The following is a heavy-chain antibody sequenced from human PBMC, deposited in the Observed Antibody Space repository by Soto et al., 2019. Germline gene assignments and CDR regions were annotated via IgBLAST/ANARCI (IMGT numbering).Heavy chain of an antibody. CDR2: ISSRSGTI. Sequence: GGALTLSCVASGFTFIKYNMNWVRQAPGKGLERVSYISSRSGTIYYADSVKGRFTISRDNAKNSLYLQMNSLRDEDTAVYYCARDCGKGYWMDVWGQGTTVTVS. J-gene: IGHJ6*02. CDR3: ARDCGKGYWMDV. CDR1: GFTFIKYN. V-gene: IGHV3-48*02.